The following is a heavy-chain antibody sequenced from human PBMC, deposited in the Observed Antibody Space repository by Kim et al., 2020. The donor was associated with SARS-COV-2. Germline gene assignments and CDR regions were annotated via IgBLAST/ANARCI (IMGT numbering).Heavy chain of an antibody. D-gene: IGHD3-22*01. CDR1: GFNFTSYS. CDR3: ARDRFDSTGYYASYFFYYGMDV. J-gene: IGHJ6*02. Sequence: GGSLRLSCAAAGFNFTSYSMNWVRQAPGKGLEWVPSISSTGSFVNYADSVKGRFTISRDNAKKSLFLQMNSLTVEDTALYYCARDRFDSTGYYASYFFYYGMDVWGLGTTVTVSS. V-gene: IGHV3-21*01. CDR2: ISSTGSFV.